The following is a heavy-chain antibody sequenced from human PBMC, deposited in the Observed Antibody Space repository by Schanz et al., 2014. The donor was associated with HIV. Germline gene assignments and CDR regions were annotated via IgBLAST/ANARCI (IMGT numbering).Heavy chain of an antibody. Sequence: QVRLQESGPGLVKASQTLSLTCTVSGGSINSGGYYWSWIRQHPGKGLEWIGYIYYSDSTNYNPSLKSRVTMSMDTSKNQFSLKLNSVTAADTAVYFCARGDFGGNSVDYWGHGNLVTVSA. V-gene: IGHV4-31*03. CDR2: IYYSDST. J-gene: IGHJ4*01. CDR3: ARGDFGGNSVDY. CDR1: GGSINSGGYY. D-gene: IGHD2-21*02.